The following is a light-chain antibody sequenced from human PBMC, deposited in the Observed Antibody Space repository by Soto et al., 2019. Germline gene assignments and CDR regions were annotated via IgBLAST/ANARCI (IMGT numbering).Light chain of an antibody. CDR2: SAS. CDR1: QSISSY. Sequence: IRMTQSPSSLSASVGDRVTITCRASQSISSYLNWYQQKPGKAPNLLIYSASRLKSGVPSRFSGSGSGTDFTLTISSLQPEDFATYYCQQSDSGLTFGGGTRWIS. J-gene: IGKJ4*01. V-gene: IGKV1-39*01. CDR3: QQSDSGLT.